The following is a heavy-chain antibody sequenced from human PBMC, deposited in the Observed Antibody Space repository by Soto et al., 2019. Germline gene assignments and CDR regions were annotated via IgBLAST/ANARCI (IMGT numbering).Heavy chain of an antibody. J-gene: IGHJ6*02. Sequence: PGGSLRLSCAASGFTFSSYAMSWVRQAPGKGLEWVSAISGSGGSTYYADSVKGRFTISRDNSKNTLYLQMNSLRAEDTAVYYCAKDLTSGSSKGGERYYYYYYGMDVWGQGTTVTVSS. CDR1: GFTFSSYA. V-gene: IGHV3-23*01. CDR2: ISGSGGST. CDR3: AKDLTSGSSKGGERYYYYYYGMDV. D-gene: IGHD1-26*01.